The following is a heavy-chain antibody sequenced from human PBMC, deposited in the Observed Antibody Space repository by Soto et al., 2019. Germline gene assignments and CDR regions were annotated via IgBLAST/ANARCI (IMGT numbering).Heavy chain of an antibody. D-gene: IGHD5-12*01. J-gene: IGHJ4*02. CDR3: VYMGSGYDFDLGYFDY. CDR2: ISGSGGST. CDR1: GFTFSSYA. Sequence: EVQLLESGGGLVQPGGSLRLSCAASGFTFSSYAMSWVRQAPGKGLEWVSAISGSGGSTYYADSVKGRFTISRDNSRNTLYLQMNSLRAEDTAVYYCVYMGSGYDFDLGYFDYWGQGTLVIVSS. V-gene: IGHV3-23*01.